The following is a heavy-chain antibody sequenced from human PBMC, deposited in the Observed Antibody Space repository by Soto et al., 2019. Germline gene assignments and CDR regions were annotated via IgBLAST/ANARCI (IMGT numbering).Heavy chain of an antibody. Sequence: SWIRQPQGKALEWLALIYWDDDKRYSPSLNSRLTITKDTSKNQVVLTMTNMDPVDTATYYCAHRRESRRGFGVWGQGTMVTVSS. V-gene: IGHV2-5*08. CDR3: AHRRESRRGFGV. CDR2: IYWDDDK. J-gene: IGHJ3*01. D-gene: IGHD6-13*01.